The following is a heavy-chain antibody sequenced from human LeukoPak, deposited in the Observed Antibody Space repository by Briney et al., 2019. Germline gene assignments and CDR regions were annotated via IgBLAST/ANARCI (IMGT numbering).Heavy chain of an antibody. CDR3: ARAMVRGVPDY. J-gene: IGHJ4*02. V-gene: IGHV3-48*01. Sequence: PGGSLRLSCAASGCTFSSYSMNWVRQAPGKGLEWVSYISSSSSTIYYADSVKGRFTISRDNAKNSLYLQMNSLRAEDTAVYYCARAMVRGVPDYWGQGTLVTVSS. CDR2: ISSSSSTI. CDR1: GCTFSSYS. D-gene: IGHD3-10*01.